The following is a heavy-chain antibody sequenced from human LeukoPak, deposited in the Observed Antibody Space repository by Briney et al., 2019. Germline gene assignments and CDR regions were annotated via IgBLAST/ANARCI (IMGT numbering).Heavy chain of an antibody. CDR2: MYTSGST. V-gene: IGHV4-4*07. J-gene: IGHJ4*02. CDR3: ARDTGYYFGSGNYLYYFDY. Sequence: SETLSLTCTVFGGSISSYYWSWIRQPAGKGLEWIGRMYTSGSTNHNPSLKSRVTMSVDTSKNQFSLKLSSVTAADTAVYYCARDTGYYFGSGNYLYYFDYWGQGTLVTVSS. D-gene: IGHD3-10*01. CDR1: GGSISSYY.